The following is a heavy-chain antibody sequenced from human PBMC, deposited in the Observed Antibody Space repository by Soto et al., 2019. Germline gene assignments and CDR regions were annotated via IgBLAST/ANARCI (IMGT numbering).Heavy chain of an antibody. J-gene: IGHJ5*02. CDR3: ARGGLIPRGPGDNWFDP. Sequence: SVKVSCKASGGTFSSYAISWVRQAPGQGLECMGGIIPIFGTANYAQKFQGRVTITADESTSTAYMELSSLRSEDTAVYYCARGGLIPRGPGDNWFDPWGQGTLVTVSS. CDR2: IIPIFGTA. V-gene: IGHV1-69*13. CDR1: GGTFSSYA. D-gene: IGHD3-16*01.